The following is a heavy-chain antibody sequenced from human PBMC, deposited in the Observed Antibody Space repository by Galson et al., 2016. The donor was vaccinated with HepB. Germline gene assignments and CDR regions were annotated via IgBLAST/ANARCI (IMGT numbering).Heavy chain of an antibody. Sequence: SLRLSCAASGFTFDDYTMHWVRQAPGKGLEWLALIGWAGCSPDYADSVRGRFTISRDNRQNVLYLEMNSLTMEDTALYYCGKDWGSRWASSGKGMDVWGQGTTVIISS. D-gene: IGHD3-10*01. V-gene: IGHV3-43*01. J-gene: IGHJ6*02. CDR3: GKDWGSRWASSGKGMDV. CDR1: GFTFDDYT. CDR2: IGWAGCSP.